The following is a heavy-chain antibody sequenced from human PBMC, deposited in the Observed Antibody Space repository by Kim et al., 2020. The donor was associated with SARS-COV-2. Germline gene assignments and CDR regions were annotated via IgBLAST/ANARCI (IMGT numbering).Heavy chain of an antibody. CDR3: ARVGGIGTPIYVVGATYGAFDI. D-gene: IGHD2-15*01. CDR2: MNPNSGNT. V-gene: IGHV1-8*01. Sequence: ASVKVSCKASGYTFTSYDINWVRQATGQGLEWMGWMNPNSGNTGYAQKFQGRVTMTRNTSISTAYMELSSLRSEDTAVYYCARVGGIGTPIYVVGATYGAFDIWGQGTMVTVSS. J-gene: IGHJ3*02. CDR1: GYTFTSYD.